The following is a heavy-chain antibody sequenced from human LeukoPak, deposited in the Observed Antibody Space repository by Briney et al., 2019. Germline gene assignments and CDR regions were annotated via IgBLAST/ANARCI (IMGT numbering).Heavy chain of an antibody. Sequence: SVKVSCKASGGTFSSYTISWVRQAPGQGLEWMGRIIPILGIANYAQKFQGRVTITADKSTSTAYMELSSLRSEDTAVYYCARSRYDSSGYYYYWGQGTLVTVSS. J-gene: IGHJ4*02. CDR2: IIPILGIA. CDR3: ARSRYDSSGYYYY. V-gene: IGHV1-69*02. D-gene: IGHD3-22*01. CDR1: GGTFSSYT.